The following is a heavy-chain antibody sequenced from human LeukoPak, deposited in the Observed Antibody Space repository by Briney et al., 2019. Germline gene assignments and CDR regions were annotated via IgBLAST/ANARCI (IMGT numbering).Heavy chain of an antibody. CDR2: FDPEDGET. J-gene: IGHJ3*02. CDR1: GYTLTELS. V-gene: IGHV1-24*01. D-gene: IGHD3-10*01. Sequence: ASVKVSCKVSGYTLTELSMHWVRQAPGKGLEWMGGFDPEDGETIYAQKFQGRVTMTEDTSTDTAYMELSSLRSEDTALYYCAKDSLLWFGPQIKSDAFDIWGQGTMVTVSS. CDR3: AKDSLLWFGPQIKSDAFDI.